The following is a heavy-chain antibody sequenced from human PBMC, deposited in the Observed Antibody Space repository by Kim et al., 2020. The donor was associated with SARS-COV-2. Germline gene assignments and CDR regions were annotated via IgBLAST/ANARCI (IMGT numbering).Heavy chain of an antibody. D-gene: IGHD2-15*01. Sequence: ASVKVSCKASGYTFTGYYMHWVRQAPGQGLEWMGRINPNSGGANYAQKFQGRVTMTRDTSISTAYMELSRLSSDDTAVYYCARDGEGYCSGSSCYNPRPHFDHWGQGTQVTVSS. V-gene: IGHV1-2*06. CDR1: GYTFTGYY. J-gene: IGHJ4*02. CDR3: ARDGEGYCSGSSCYNPRPHFDH. CDR2: INPNSGGA.